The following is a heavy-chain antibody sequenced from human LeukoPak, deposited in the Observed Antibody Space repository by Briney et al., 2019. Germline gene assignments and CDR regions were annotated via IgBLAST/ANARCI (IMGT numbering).Heavy chain of an antibody. J-gene: IGHJ3*02. CDR3: ARPQRQYSGSYYAFDI. CDR2: IYTSGST. Sequence: PSETLSLTCTVSGGSISSGSYYWSWIRQPAGKGLEWIGRIYTSGSTNYNPSLKSRVTISVDTSKNQFSLKLSSVTAADTAVYYCARPQRQYSGSYYAFDIWGQGTMVTVSS. D-gene: IGHD1-26*01. CDR1: GGSISSGSYY. V-gene: IGHV4-61*02.